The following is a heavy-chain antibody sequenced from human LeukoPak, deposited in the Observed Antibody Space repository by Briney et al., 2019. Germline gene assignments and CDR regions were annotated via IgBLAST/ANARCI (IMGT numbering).Heavy chain of an antibody. CDR3: AREATEKYDAFDI. D-gene: IGHD1-26*01. V-gene: IGHV1-18*01. Sequence: ASVKVSCKTSGYPFTNYGITWVRQAPGQGLEWMGWISAYNGNTNCAQKLQGRVTLTTDTSTSTAYMDLRSLRSDDTAVYYCAREATEKYDAFDIWGQGTMVTVSS. CDR2: ISAYNGNT. CDR1: GYPFTNYG. J-gene: IGHJ3*02.